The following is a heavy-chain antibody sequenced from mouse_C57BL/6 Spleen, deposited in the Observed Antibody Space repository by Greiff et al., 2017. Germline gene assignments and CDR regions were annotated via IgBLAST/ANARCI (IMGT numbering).Heavy chain of an antibody. Sequence: EVQLQQSGPELVKPGDSVKISCKASGYSFTGYFMNWVMQSHGKSLEWIGRINPYNGDTFYNQKFKGKATLTVDKSSSTAHMERRSLTSEDSAVYYCARDYGSVYAMDYWGQGTSVTVSS. CDR3: ARDYGSVYAMDY. V-gene: IGHV1-20*01. CDR2: INPYNGDT. D-gene: IGHD1-1*01. CDR1: GYSFTGYF. J-gene: IGHJ4*01.